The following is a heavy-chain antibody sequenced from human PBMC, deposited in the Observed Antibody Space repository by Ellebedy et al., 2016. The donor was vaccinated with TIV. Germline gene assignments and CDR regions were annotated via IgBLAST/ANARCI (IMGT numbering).Heavy chain of an antibody. J-gene: IGHJ4*02. D-gene: IGHD3-16*02. CDR1: GGSFSGYY. CDR2: INHSGST. Sequence: MPSETLSLTCAVYGGSFSGYYWSWIRQPPGKGLEWIGEINHSGSTNYNQSLKSRVTISVDTSKNTFSLKLSSVTAADTAVYYCARGPDDYVWGSYRGTLDYWGQGTLVTVSS. CDR3: ARGPDDYVWGSYRGTLDY. V-gene: IGHV4-34*01.